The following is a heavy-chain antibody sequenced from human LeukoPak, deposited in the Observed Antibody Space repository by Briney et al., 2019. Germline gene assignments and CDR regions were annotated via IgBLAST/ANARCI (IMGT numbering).Heavy chain of an antibody. CDR1: GFGFSYAW. D-gene: IGHD5-18*01. Sequence: PGGSLRLSCAASGFGFSYAWMSWVRQAPGKGPEWIGRIKRKSDGETTDYAAPVKGRFTISRDDSKNTLFLQMNSLKTGDTAFYYCTTAPSGYAYMNGWHLDYWGQGALVTVSS. V-gene: IGHV3-15*01. CDR3: TTAPSGYAYMNGWHLDY. CDR2: IKRKSDGETT. J-gene: IGHJ4*02.